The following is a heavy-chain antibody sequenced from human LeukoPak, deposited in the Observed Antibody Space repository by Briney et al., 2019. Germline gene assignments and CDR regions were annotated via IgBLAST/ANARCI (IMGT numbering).Heavy chain of an antibody. CDR3: ARGYCSSTSCYDRVFDY. V-gene: IGHV5-51*01. CDR2: IYPGDSDT. CDR1: RYSFTSYW. D-gene: IGHD2-2*01. J-gene: IGHJ4*02. Sequence: GESLKISCKGSRYSFTSYWIGWVRQMPGKGLEWMGIIYPGDSDTRYSPSFQGQVTISADKSISTAYLQWSSLKASDTAMYYCARGYCSSTSCYDRVFDYWGQGTLVTVSS.